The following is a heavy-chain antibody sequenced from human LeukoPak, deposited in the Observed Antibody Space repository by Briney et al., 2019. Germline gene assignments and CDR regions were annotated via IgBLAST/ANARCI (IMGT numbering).Heavy chain of an antibody. J-gene: IGHJ4*02. CDR1: GYSFTSYW. CDR2: IYHGDSDT. D-gene: IGHD6-13*01. CDR3: ARQVDIAVAGYDY. Sequence: GASLKISCKGSGYSFTSYWIAWVRQIPGKGLELMGIIYHGDSDTRYSPSFQGQVTVSADKSISTACLQWSSLKASDTAMYYCARQVDIAVAGYDYWGQGTLITVSS. V-gene: IGHV5-51*01.